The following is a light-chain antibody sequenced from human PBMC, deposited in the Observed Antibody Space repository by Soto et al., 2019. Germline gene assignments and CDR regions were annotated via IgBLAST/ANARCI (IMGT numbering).Light chain of an antibody. Sequence: QSALTQPASVSGSPGQSITISCTGTSSDVGGYTYVSWYQHHPGKAPKLMIYDVSNRPSGVSNRFSGSKSGNTASLTISGLQAEDEADYYCNSYTSGSTVVFGGGTKLTVL. CDR2: DVS. V-gene: IGLV2-14*03. J-gene: IGLJ2*01. CDR3: NSYTSGSTVV. CDR1: SSDVGGYTY.